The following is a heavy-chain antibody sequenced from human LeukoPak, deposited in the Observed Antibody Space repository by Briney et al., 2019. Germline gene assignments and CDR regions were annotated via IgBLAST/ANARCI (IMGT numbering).Heavy chain of an antibody. D-gene: IGHD5-24*01. CDR2: IYYSGST. CDR1: GGSISSSSYY. CDR3: ASRDGYNYVFDY. J-gene: IGHJ4*01. Sequence: SETLSLTCTVSGGSISSSSYYWGWIRQPPGKGLEWIGSIYYSGSTYYNPSLKSRVTISVDTSKNQFSLKLSSVTAADTAVYYCASRDGYNYVFDYWGQGTLVTVSS. V-gene: IGHV4-39*07.